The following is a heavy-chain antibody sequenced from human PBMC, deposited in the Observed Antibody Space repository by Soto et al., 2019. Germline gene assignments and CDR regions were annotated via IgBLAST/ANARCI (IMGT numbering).Heavy chain of an antibody. CDR2: FDPEDGET. V-gene: IGHV1-24*01. CDR3: ATSGITMVRGWFDP. CDR1: GYTLTELS. J-gene: IGHJ5*02. Sequence: ASVKVSCKVSGYTLTELSMHWVRQAPGKGLEWMGGFDPEDGETIYAQKFQGRVTMTEDTSTDTAYMELSSLRSEDTAVYYCATSGITMVRGWFDPWGQGTLVTVSS. D-gene: IGHD3-10*01.